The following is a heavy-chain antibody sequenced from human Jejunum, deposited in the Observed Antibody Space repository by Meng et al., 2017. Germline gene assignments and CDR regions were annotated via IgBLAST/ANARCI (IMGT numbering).Heavy chain of an antibody. J-gene: IGHJ4*02. V-gene: IGHV3-21*01. CDR2: ISSSDTYI. CDR1: GFSFSSYS. Sequence: GESLKISCAASGFSFSSYSMNWVRQALGKGLEWVSFISSSDTYIYYADSVKGRFTISRDNTKNSLYLQMNSLRVEDTAVYYCATSMIRDPVGWGQGTLVTVSS. CDR3: ATSMIRDPVG. D-gene: IGHD3-10*01.